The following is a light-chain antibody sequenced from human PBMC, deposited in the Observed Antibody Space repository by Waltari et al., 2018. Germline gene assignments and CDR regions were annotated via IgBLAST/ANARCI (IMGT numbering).Light chain of an antibody. CDR1: SLRSYY. J-gene: IGLJ2*01. CDR3: HSRDASGVAGS. CDR2: DKN. V-gene: IGLV3-19*01. Sequence: SSELTQDPAVSVAMGQTVRITCQGDSLRSYYASRYQQRPGQAPILVIYDKNNRTTGGPDRFSCSSSHNTGSLTITGAQAEDEASYDLHSRDASGVAGSFGGGTKLTVL.